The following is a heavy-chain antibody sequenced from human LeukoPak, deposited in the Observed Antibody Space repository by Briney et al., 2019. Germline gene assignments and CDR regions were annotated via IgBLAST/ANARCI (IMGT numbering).Heavy chain of an antibody. CDR3: ASTTPVAAIDGLRDY. CDR1: GFTFSRYW. D-gene: IGHD6-19*01. CDR2: INRDGSTT. J-gene: IGHJ4*02. Sequence: GGSLRLSCAASGFTFSRYWMHWVRQAPGKGLVWVSRINRDGSTTYYADSVKGRFTISRDNSKNTLYLQMNSLRAEDTAVYYCASTTPVAAIDGLRDYWGQGTLVTVSS. V-gene: IGHV3-74*01.